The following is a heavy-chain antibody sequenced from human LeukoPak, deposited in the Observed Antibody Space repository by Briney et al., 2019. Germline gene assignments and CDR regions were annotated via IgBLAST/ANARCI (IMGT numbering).Heavy chain of an antibody. CDR3: AREAREYQLLGQYYYYGMDV. D-gene: IGHD2-2*01. CDR2: IIPIFGTA. Sequence: GASVTVSCKASGGTFSSYAISWVRQAPGQGLEWMGGIIPIFGTANYAQKFQGRVTITADESTSTAYMELRSLRSDDTAVYYCAREAREYQLLGQYYYYGMDVWGQGTTVTVSS. CDR1: GGTFSSYA. J-gene: IGHJ6*02. V-gene: IGHV1-69*13.